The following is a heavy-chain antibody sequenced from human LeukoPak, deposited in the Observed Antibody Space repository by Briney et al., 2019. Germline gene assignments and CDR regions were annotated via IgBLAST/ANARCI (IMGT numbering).Heavy chain of an antibody. V-gene: IGHV3-21*04. CDR1: GFTFSSYS. J-gene: IGHJ6*04. Sequence: PGGSLRLSCAASGFTFSSYSMNWVRQASGKGLEWVSSISSSSSYIYYADSVKGRFTISRDNAKNSLYLQMNSLRAEDTAVYYCARAPIRAGGNLDVWGKGTTVTVFS. D-gene: IGHD4-23*01. CDR3: ARAPIRAGGNLDV. CDR2: ISSSSSYI.